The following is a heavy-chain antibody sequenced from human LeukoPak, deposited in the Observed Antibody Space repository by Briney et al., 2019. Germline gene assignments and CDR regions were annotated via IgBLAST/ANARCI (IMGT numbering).Heavy chain of an antibody. D-gene: IGHD5-18*01. Sequence: ASVKVSCKASGYTFTSYGISWVRQAPGQGLEWMGWISAYNGNTNYAQKLQGRVTMTTDTSTSTAHMELRSLRSDDTAVYYCARDSSGYSYGPDFDYWGQGTLVTVSS. V-gene: IGHV1-18*01. CDR2: ISAYNGNT. J-gene: IGHJ4*02. CDR3: ARDSSGYSYGPDFDY. CDR1: GYTFTSYG.